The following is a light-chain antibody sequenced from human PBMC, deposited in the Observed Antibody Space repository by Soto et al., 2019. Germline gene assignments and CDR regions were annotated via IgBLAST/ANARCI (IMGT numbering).Light chain of an antibody. CDR2: EVS. CDR1: SSDVGGYNY. V-gene: IGLV2-14*01. J-gene: IGLJ1*01. Sequence: QSALTQPASVSGSPGQSITISCTGTSSDVGGYNYVSWFQHHPGKAPKLIIFEVSNRPSGVSDRFSGSKSGNTASLTISGLQAEDEADYYCSSYTSISSLGVFGTGTKLTVL. CDR3: SSYTSISSLGV.